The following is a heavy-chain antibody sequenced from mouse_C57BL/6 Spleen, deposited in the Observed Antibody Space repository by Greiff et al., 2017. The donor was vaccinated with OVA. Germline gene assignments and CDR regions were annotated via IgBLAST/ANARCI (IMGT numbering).Heavy chain of an antibody. CDR3: ARHDGRYAMDY. Sequence: EVKLMESGGDLVKPGGSLKLSCAASGFTFSSYGMSWVRQTPDKRLEWVATISSGGSYTYYPDSVKGRFTISRDNAKNTLYLQMSSLKSEDTAMYYCARHDGRYAMDYWGQGTSVTVSS. V-gene: IGHV5-6*01. CDR1: GFTFSSYG. J-gene: IGHJ4*01. D-gene: IGHD1-1*01. CDR2: ISSGGSYT.